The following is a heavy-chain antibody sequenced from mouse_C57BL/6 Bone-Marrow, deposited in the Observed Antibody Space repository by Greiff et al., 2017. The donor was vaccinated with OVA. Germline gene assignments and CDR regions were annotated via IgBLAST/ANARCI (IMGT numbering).Heavy chain of an antibody. Sequence: EVKLMESGAGLVKPGGSLKLSCAASGFTFSSYAMSWVRQTPEKRLEWVAYISSGGDYIYYADTVKGRFTISRDNARNTLYLQISSLKSEDTAMYYCTRLLDAMDYWGQGTSVTVSS. CDR2: ISSGGDYI. CDR1: GFTFSSYA. J-gene: IGHJ4*01. D-gene: IGHD2-1*01. CDR3: TRLLDAMDY. V-gene: IGHV5-9-1*02.